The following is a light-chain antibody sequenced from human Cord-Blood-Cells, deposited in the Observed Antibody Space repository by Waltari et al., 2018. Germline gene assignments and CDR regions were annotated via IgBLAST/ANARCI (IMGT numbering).Light chain of an antibody. CDR3: CSYAGSVV. CDR2: EGS. J-gene: IGLJ2*01. Sequence: QSALTQPASVSGSPGQSTTISCTGTSSDVGGYHLVSWYQQHPGKAPKLMIYEGSKRPSGVSNRFSGSKSGNTASLTISGLQAEDEADYYCCSYAGSVVFGGGTKLTVL. CDR1: SSDVGGYHL. V-gene: IGLV2-23*01.